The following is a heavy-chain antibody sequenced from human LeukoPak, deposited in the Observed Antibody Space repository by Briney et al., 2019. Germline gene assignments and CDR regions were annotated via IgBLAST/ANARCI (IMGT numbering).Heavy chain of an antibody. V-gene: IGHV4-59*12. CDR3: AIFGVVHDAFDI. Sequence: SETLSLTCSVSGGSISDFHWGWIRQTPGKGLEWIGYIHHSGSTNYNPSLKSRVTISVDTSKNQFSLKLSSVTAADTAVYYCAIFGVVHDAFDIWGQGTMVTVSS. J-gene: IGHJ3*02. CDR1: GGSISDFH. D-gene: IGHD3-3*01. CDR2: IHHSGST.